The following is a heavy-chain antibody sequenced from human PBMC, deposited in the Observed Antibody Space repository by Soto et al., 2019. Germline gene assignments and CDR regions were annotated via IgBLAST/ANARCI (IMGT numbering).Heavy chain of an antibody. Sequence: GGSLRLSCAASGFTFSTYSMNWVRQAPGKGLEWVSSISSSSSYIYYADSLKGRFTVSRDNAKNSLYLQINSLRAEDTAAYYCARGFLPPYCSSTSCSKYFDYWGQGTLVTVSS. D-gene: IGHD2-2*01. J-gene: IGHJ4*02. CDR2: ISSSSSYI. CDR3: ARGFLPPYCSSTSCSKYFDY. V-gene: IGHV3-21*01. CDR1: GFTFSTYS.